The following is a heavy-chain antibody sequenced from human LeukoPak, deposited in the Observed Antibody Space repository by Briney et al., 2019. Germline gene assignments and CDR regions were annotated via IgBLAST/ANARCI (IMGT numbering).Heavy chain of an antibody. CDR2: IYSGGST. CDR1: GLNVTKKY. J-gene: IGHJ6*03. Sequence: PGGSLRLSCAASGLNVTKKYMSWVRQAPGKGLECLSVIYSGGSTHYIDSFKGRFTIARDSSKKTLYLQMISLRVEDTAVYYCVISGLPRRGQILFAYYMDVWGKGATVSVSS. CDR3: VISGLPRRGQILFAYYMDV. D-gene: IGHD2-15*01. V-gene: IGHV3-53*01.